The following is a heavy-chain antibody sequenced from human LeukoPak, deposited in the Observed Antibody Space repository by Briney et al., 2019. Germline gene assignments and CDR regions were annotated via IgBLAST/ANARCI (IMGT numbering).Heavy chain of an antibody. V-gene: IGHV1-69*06. Sequence: ASVKVSCKASGGTFSSYAISWVRQAPGQGLEWMGGIFPIFGTANYAQKFQGRVTITADRSTSTAYMELSSLRSEDAAVYYCARQGVDSSGWYNYYYYGMDVWGKGTTVTVSS. J-gene: IGHJ6*04. CDR1: GGTFSSYA. D-gene: IGHD6-19*01. CDR3: ARQGVDSSGWYNYYYYGMDV. CDR2: IFPIFGTA.